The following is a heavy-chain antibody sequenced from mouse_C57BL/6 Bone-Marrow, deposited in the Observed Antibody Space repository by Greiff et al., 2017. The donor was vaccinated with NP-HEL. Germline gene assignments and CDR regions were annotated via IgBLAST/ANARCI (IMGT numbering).Heavy chain of an antibody. CDR2: IDPENGDT. V-gene: IGHV14-4*01. Sequence: EVKLVESGAELVRPGASVKLSCTASGFNIKDDYMHWVKQRPEQGLEWIGWIDPENGDTEYASKFQGKATITADTSYNTAYLQLSRLTSEDTAVYYCTTPFYAMDYWGQGTSVTVTS. CDR1: GFNIKDDY. CDR3: TTPFYAMDY. J-gene: IGHJ4*01.